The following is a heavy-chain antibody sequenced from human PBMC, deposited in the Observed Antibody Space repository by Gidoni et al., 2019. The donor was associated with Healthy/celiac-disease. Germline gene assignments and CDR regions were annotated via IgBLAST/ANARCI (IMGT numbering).Heavy chain of an antibody. CDR3: ARDPPNWGSGAFDI. CDR1: GGTFSSYA. Sequence: QVQLVQSGAEVKKPGSSVKVSCKASGGTFSSYAISWVRQAPGQGLEWMGRIIPILGIANYAQKFQGRVTITADKSTSTAYMELSSLRSEDTAVYYCARDPPNWGSGAFDIWGQGTMVTVSS. D-gene: IGHD7-27*01. J-gene: IGHJ3*02. CDR2: IIPILGIA. V-gene: IGHV1-69*04.